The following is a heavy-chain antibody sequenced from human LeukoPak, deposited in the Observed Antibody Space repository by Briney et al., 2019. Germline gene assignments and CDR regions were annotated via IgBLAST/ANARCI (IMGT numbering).Heavy chain of an antibody. CDR1: GGSISSYY. CDR3: ARAPPVLGGIPDY. CDR2: IFYSGST. V-gene: IGHV4-59*01. Sequence: SETLSLTCSVSGGSISSYYWSWIRQPPGKGLEWIGYIFYSGSTKYNPSLEGRVTISVDTSQNQFSLKLSSVTAADTAVYYCARAPPVLGGIPDYWGQGTLVTVSS. D-gene: IGHD4-23*01. J-gene: IGHJ4*02.